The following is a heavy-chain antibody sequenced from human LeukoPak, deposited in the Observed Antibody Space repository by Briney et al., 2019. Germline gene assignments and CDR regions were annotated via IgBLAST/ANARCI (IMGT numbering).Heavy chain of an antibody. CDR2: IYTSGST. CDR3: ARDNIEDYDILTGKYYYYYYMDV. J-gene: IGHJ6*03. CDR1: GGSFSGYY. V-gene: IGHV4-59*10. D-gene: IGHD3-9*01. Sequence: SETLSLTCAVYGGSFSGYYWSWIRQPPGKGLEWIGRIYTSGSTNYNPSLKSRVTMSVDTSKNQFSLKLSSVTAADTAVYYCARDNIEDYDILTGKYYYYYYMDVWGKGTTVTISS.